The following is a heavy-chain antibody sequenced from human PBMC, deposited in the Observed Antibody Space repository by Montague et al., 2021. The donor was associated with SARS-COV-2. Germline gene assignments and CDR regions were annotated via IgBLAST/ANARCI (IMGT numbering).Heavy chain of an antibody. V-gene: IGHV3-30-3*01. J-gene: IGHJ4*02. Sequence: SLRLSCAASGFTFTSYAMHWVRQAPGKGLEWVAVISFDGTNKYYTDSVKGRFTISRDNSKNTLYLQTHSVRPEDTAVYYCARDQGGYSYNDYWGQGTLVTVSS. CDR1: GFTFTSYA. CDR2: ISFDGTNK. D-gene: IGHD5-18*01. CDR3: ARDQGGYSYNDY.